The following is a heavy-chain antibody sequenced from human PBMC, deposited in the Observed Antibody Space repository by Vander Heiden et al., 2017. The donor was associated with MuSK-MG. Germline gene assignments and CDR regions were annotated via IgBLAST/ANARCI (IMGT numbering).Heavy chain of an antibody. D-gene: IGHD6-13*01. Sequence: QEQPVQPGAEVKKPGSSVKVSCKASGGHFSCYAISWVGQAHGQGLEWMGGIIPIFGTANYAQKCQGRVTITADESTSTAYMELSSLRSEDTAVYYCARRAGAGQYYYYYYMDVWGKGTTVTVSS. CDR1: GGHFSCYA. CDR2: IIPIFGTA. J-gene: IGHJ6*03. V-gene: IGHV1-69*01. CDR3: ARRAGAGQYYYYYYMDV.